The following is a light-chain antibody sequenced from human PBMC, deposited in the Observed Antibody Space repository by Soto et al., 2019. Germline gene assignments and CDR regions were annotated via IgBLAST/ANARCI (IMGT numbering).Light chain of an antibody. CDR3: SSYTTSNTRQIV. V-gene: IGLV2-14*01. Sequence: QSALDQPASVSGSPGQSISISCTGTSNDVGGYNYVSWYQQHPGKAPKFMIYDVSNRPSGVSNRFSGSKSGNTASLTISGLQAEDEADYYCSSYTTSNTRQIVFGTGTKVTVL. CDR1: SNDVGGYNY. J-gene: IGLJ1*01. CDR2: DVS.